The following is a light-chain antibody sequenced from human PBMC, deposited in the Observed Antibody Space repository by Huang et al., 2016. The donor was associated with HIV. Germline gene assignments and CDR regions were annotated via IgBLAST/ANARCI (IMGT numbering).Light chain of an antibody. J-gene: IGKJ2*01. CDR1: QSVSSY. CDR3: QQHSNWPL. V-gene: IGKV3-11*01. Sequence: ELVLTQSPATLSLSPGQRATLSCRASQSVSSYLAWYQQKPGQAPRLIIYDTSKRATGVPDRFSGSGSGTDFTLTINRLEPEDFAVYYCQQHSNWPLLGQGTKLEI. CDR2: DTS.